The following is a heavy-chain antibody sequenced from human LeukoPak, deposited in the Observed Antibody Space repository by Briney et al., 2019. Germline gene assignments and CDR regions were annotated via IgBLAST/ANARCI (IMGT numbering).Heavy chain of an antibody. CDR3: ARYSSSWYSHFDY. V-gene: IGHV3-21*01. Sequence: GGSLRLSCAASGFTFSSYSMNWVRQAPGKGLEWVSSISSSSSYIYYADSVKGRFTISRDNAKNSLYLQMNSLRAEDTAVYYCARYSSSWYSHFDYWGQGTLVTVSS. CDR2: ISSSSSYI. CDR1: GFTFSSYS. D-gene: IGHD6-13*01. J-gene: IGHJ4*02.